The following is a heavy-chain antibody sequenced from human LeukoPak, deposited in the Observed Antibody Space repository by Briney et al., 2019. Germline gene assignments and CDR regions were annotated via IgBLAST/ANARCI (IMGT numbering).Heavy chain of an antibody. Sequence: HGESLKISCKGSGYTFSSSWIGWVRQMPGKGLEWMGIIYPGDSGTRYSPSFEGQVIISADKSINTAYLQWSSLKATDTGMYFCARQYGRPFDYWGQGTLVTVSS. V-gene: IGHV5-51*01. J-gene: IGHJ4*02. CDR2: IYPGDSGT. D-gene: IGHD4-17*01. CDR1: GYTFSSSW. CDR3: ARQYGRPFDY.